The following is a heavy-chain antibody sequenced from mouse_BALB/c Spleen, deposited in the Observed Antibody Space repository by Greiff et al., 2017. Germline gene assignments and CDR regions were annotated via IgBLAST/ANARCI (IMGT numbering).Heavy chain of an antibody. CDR2: ISSGSSTI. V-gene: IGHV5-17*02. CDR3: ARWGRYFDV. D-gene: IGHD3-3*01. J-gene: IGHJ1*01. Sequence: EVQVVESGGGLVQPGGSRKLSCAASGFTFSSFGMHWVRQAPEKGLEWVAYISSGSSTIYYADTVKGRFTISRDNPKNTLFLQMTSLRSEDTAMYYCARWGRYFDVWGAGTTVTVAS. CDR1: GFTFSSFG.